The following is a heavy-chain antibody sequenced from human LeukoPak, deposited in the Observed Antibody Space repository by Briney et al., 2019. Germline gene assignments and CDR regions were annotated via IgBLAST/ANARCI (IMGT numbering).Heavy chain of an antibody. D-gene: IGHD2-2*01. J-gene: IGHJ3*02. CDR3: ASHTGYCSSMSCFHAFDI. Sequence: GESLKISCKGSGYSFTTYLIGWVRQMPGKGLEWVGIIYPGDSDTRYSPSFQGQVTISADKSVSTAYLQWSSLKASDTAMYYCASHTGYCSSMSCFHAFDIWGQGTMVTVSS. CDR1: GYSFTTYL. CDR2: IYPGDSDT. V-gene: IGHV5-51*01.